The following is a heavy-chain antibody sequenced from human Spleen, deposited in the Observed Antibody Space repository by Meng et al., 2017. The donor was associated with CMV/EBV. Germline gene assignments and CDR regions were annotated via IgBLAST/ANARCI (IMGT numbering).Heavy chain of an antibody. CDR2: IYSGGYA. D-gene: IGHD1-7*01. J-gene: IGHJ4*02. CDR3: ARANLNYEYTYYFDY. V-gene: IGHV3-66*02. CDR1: GFTVSNNY. Sequence: GGSLRLSCAASGFTVSNNYMSWVRQAPGKGLEWVSVIYSGGYAYYADSVKGRFIISRDNSKNMLYLQMNSLSSEDTAVYYCARANLNYEYTYYFDYWGQGTLVTVSS.